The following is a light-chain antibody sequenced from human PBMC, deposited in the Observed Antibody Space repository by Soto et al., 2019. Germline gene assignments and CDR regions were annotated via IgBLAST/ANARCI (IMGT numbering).Light chain of an antibody. V-gene: IGLV2-8*01. Sequence: QSALTQPPSASGSPGQSVTISCAGTSSDVGGYDYVSWYQQHPGEAPKLIIYEVSKRPSGVPDRFSGSKSGNTASLTVSGLQAEDEADYYCSSYAGSNNYVFGTGTKLTAL. J-gene: IGLJ1*01. CDR3: SSYAGSNNYV. CDR1: SSDVGGYDY. CDR2: EVS.